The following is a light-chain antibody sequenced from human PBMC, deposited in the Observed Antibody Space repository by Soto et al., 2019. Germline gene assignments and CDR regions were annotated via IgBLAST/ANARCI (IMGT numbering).Light chain of an antibody. CDR2: EVN. V-gene: IGLV2-8*01. CDR1: SSDVGGYNY. J-gene: IGLJ2*01. Sequence: QSALTQTPSASGSPGQSVTISCTGTSSDVGGYNYVSWYLQHPGKAPKLIIYEVNERPSGVPDRFSGSKSGNTASLSVSGLQTEDEADYYCSSFAGSNRVVFGGGTKLTVL. CDR3: SSFAGSNRVV.